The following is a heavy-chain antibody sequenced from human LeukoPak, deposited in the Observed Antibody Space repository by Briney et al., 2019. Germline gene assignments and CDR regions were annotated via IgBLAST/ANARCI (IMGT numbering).Heavy chain of an antibody. J-gene: IGHJ4*02. Sequence: SETLSLTCAVYGGSFSGYYWSWIRQPPGKGLEWIGEINHSGSTNYNPSLKSRVTISVDTSKNQFSLKLSSVTAADTAVYYCARGLYYDYVWGSYRRMYFDYWGQGTLVTVSS. D-gene: IGHD3-16*02. V-gene: IGHV4-34*01. CDR3: ARGLYYDYVWGSYRRMYFDY. CDR2: INHSGST. CDR1: GGSFSGYY.